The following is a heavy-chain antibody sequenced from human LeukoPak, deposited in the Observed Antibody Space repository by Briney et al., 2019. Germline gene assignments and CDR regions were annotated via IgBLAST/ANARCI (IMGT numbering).Heavy chain of an antibody. Sequence: AAVKVSCKASGYTFTSYDINWVRQATGQGLVWMGWMNPNSGNTGYAQKFQGRVTMTRNTSISTAYMELSSLRSEDTAVYYCARRSTSSGWYYYYGMDVWGQGTTVTVSS. J-gene: IGHJ6*02. CDR1: GYTFTSYD. V-gene: IGHV1-8*01. CDR2: MNPNSGNT. CDR3: ARRSTSSGWYYYYGMDV. D-gene: IGHD6-19*01.